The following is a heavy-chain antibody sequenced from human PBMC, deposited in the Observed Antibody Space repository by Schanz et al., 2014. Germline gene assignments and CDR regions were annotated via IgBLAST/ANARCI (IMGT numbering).Heavy chain of an antibody. CDR3: ATASSPVREAGAGSSFHL. D-gene: IGHD6-13*01. CDR2: ISSSSSTR. CDR1: GFTFSSYS. J-gene: IGHJ5*02. V-gene: IGHV3-48*01. Sequence: VHLLESGGGLVEPGGSLRLSCAASGFTFSSYSMNWVRQAPGKGLEWVSYISSSSSTRYYADSVKGRFTISRDNAKNSLFLQMNSLKIEDTAVYYCATASSPVREAGAGSSFHLWGQGTLVTVSP.